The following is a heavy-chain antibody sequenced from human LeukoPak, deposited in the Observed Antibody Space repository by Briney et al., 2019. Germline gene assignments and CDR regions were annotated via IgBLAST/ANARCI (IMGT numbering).Heavy chain of an antibody. D-gene: IGHD1-26*01. V-gene: IGHV4-34*01. CDR2: INHSGST. CDR3: ARQNGGSWNYYYYMDV. J-gene: IGHJ6*03. CDR1: GGSFSGYY. Sequence: SETLSLTCAVYGGSFSGYYWSWIRQPPGKGLEWIGEINHSGSTNYNPSLKSRVTISVDTSKNQFSLKLSSVTAADTAVYYCARQNGGSWNYYYYMDVWGKGTTVTVSS.